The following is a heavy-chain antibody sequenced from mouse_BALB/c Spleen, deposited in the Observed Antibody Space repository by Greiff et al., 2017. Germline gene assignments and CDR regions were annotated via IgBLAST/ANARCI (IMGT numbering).Heavy chain of an antibody. V-gene: IGHV1-4*01. D-gene: IGHD1-1*02. CDR1: GYTFTSYT. J-gene: IGHJ3*01. CDR3: AREEGETVVAY. Sequence: QVQLQQSGAELARPGASVKMSCKASGYTFTSYTMYWVKQRPGQGLEWIGYINPSSGYTNYNQNVKDKATLTADKSSSTAYMQLSSLTSEDSAVYVCAREEGETVVAYWGQGTLVTVSA. CDR2: INPSSGYT.